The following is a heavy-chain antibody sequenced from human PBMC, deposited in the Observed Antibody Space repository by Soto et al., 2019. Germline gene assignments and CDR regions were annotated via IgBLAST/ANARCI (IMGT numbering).Heavy chain of an antibody. Sequence: GGSLRLSCAASGFTFSSYGMHWVRQAPGKGLEWVAVISYDGSNKYYADSVKGRFTISRDNSKNTLYLQMNSLRAEDTAVYYCAKDFYCSGGSCYGFDYWGQGTLVTVSS. CDR1: GFTFSSYG. CDR2: ISYDGSNK. D-gene: IGHD2-15*01. V-gene: IGHV3-30*18. J-gene: IGHJ4*02. CDR3: AKDFYCSGGSCYGFDY.